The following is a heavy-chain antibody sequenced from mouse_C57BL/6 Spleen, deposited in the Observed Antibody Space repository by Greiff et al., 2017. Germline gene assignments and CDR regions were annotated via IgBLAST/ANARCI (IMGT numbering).Heavy chain of an antibody. CDR1: GYTFTSYW. J-gene: IGHJ2*01. D-gene: IGHD4-1*01. CDR2: TDPSDSYT. Sequence: LKQPGAELVMPGASVKLSCKASGYTFTSYWMHWVKQRPGQGLEWIGETDPSDSYTNYNQKFKGKSTLTVDKSSSTAYMQLSSLTSEDSAVYYCAREGTGGFDYWGQGTTLTVSS. CDR3: AREGTGGFDY. V-gene: IGHV1-69*01.